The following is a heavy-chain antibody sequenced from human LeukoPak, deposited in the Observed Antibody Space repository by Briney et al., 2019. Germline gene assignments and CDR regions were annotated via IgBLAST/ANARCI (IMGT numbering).Heavy chain of an antibody. J-gene: IGHJ4*02. CDR3: ARGPPTYYYDSTGYYYDY. CDR1: GYSFTSYF. D-gene: IGHD3-22*01. CDR2: INPSGGST. V-gene: IGHV1-46*01. Sequence: ASVKVSCKGSGYSFTSYFMHWVRQAPGQGLEWMGMINPSGGSTTYAQKFQGRVTMTRDTSTSTVYMELSSLRSDDTAMYYCARGPPTYYYDSTGYYYDYWGQGTLVTVSS.